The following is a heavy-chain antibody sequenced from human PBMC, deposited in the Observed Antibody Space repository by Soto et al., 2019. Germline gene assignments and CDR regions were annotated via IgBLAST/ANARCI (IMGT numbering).Heavy chain of an antibody. J-gene: IGHJ5*02. Sequence: ASVKVSCKASGYSFTDFYIHWVRQAPGQGLEWMGWMNPNSGNTGYAQKFQGRVTMSRNTSISTAYMELSSLRSEDTAVYYCARGSFPDPWGQGTLVTVSS. V-gene: IGHV1-8*02. CDR1: GYSFTDFY. CDR2: MNPNSGNT. CDR3: ARGSFPDP.